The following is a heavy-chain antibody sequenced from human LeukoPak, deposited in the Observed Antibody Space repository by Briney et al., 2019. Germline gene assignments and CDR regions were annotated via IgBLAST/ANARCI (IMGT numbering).Heavy chain of an antibody. CDR3: ARDRGRRGITMRSDAFDI. D-gene: IGHD3-22*01. Sequence: GRSLRLSCAASGFTFSDYYMNWIRQAPGKGLEWVSYISSGGSTISYADSVKGRFTISRDNAKNSLYLQMNSLRAEDTAVYYCARDRGRRGITMRSDAFDIWGQGTMVTVSS. V-gene: IGHV3-11*01. CDR2: ISSGGSTI. J-gene: IGHJ3*02. CDR1: GFTFSDYY.